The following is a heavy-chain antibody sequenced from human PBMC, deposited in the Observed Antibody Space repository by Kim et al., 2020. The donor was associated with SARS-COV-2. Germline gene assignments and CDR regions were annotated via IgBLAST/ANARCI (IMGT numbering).Heavy chain of an antibody. J-gene: IGHJ4*02. CDR3: ARPYYYGSGRLDPDYFDY. V-gene: IGHV1-3*01. Sequence: KFQGRVTITRGTSASTAYMELSSLRSEDTAVYYCARPYYYGSGRLDPDYFDYWGQGTLVTVSS. D-gene: IGHD3-10*01.